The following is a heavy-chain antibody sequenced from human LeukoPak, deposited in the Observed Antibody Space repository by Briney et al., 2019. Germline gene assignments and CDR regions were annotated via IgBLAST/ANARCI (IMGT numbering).Heavy chain of an antibody. J-gene: IGHJ4*02. V-gene: IGHV4-61*01. CDR3: ARAGADGPYYFDY. CDR1: GYSISSGYY. Sequence: PSETLSLTCTVSGYSISSGYYWGWIRPPPGKGLEWIGYIYYSGSTNYNPSLKSRVTISVDTSKNQFSLKLSSVTAADTAVYYCARAGADGPYYFDYWGQGTLVTVSS. D-gene: IGHD5-24*01. CDR2: IYYSGST.